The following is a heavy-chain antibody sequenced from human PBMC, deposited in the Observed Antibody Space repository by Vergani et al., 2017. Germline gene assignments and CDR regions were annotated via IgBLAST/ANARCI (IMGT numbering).Heavy chain of an antibody. Sequence: QVQLVQSGAEVKKPGSSVKVSCKASGGTFSSYTISWVRQAPGQGLEWMGRIIPILGIANYAQKFQGRVTITADKSTSTAYMELSSLRSEDTAVYYCARGRGYSSYVHSYYYGMDVWGQGTTVTVSS. J-gene: IGHJ6*02. CDR2: IIPILGIA. V-gene: IGHV1-69*02. D-gene: IGHD5-12*01. CDR3: ARGRGYSSYVHSYYYGMDV. CDR1: GGTFSSYT.